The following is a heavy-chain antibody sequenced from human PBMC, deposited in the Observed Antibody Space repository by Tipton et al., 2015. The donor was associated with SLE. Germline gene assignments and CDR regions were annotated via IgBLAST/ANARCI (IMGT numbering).Heavy chain of an antibody. J-gene: IGHJ4*02. CDR2: INHSGGT. D-gene: IGHD5-24*01. CDR1: GGSFGDDY. V-gene: IGHV4-34*01. Sequence: TLSLTCAVYGGSFGDDYWSWIHQPPGKGLEWIGEINHSGGTNDNPSLKSRVTISVDTSKNQFSLRLSSVTAADTAVYYCARYGFPSNYFDYWGQGTLVTVSS. CDR3: ARYGFPSNYFDY.